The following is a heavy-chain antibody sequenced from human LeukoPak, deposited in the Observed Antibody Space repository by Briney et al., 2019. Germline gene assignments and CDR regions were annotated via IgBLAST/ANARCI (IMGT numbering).Heavy chain of an antibody. CDR2: IYYSGST. CDR1: GGSISSGSYY. J-gene: IGHJ5*02. CDR3: ARNNWFDP. V-gene: IGHV4-61*02. Sequence: PSQTLSLTCTVSGGSISSGSYYWSWIRQPAGKGLEWIGRIYYSGSTYYNPSLKSRVTISVDTSKNQFSLKLSSVTAADTAVYYCARNNWFDPWGQGTLVTVSS.